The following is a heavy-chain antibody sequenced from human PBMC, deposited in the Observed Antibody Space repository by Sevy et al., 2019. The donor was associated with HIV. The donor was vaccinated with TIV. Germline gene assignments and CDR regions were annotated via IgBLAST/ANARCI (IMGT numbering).Heavy chain of an antibody. V-gene: IGHV6-1*01. Sequence: SRTLSLTCAISGDSVSSIRTSWNWIRQSPSRGLEWLGRTYYRSKWYNDYARSVKSRITINADTSKNQVSLQLNSVTPEDTAVYYCAERTNDVFYYGMDVWGQGTTVTVSS. CDR3: AERTNDVFYYGMDV. CDR1: GDSVSSIRTS. CDR2: TYYRSKWYN. J-gene: IGHJ6*02.